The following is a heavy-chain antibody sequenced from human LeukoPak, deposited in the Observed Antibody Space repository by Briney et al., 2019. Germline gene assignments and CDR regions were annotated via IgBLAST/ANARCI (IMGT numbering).Heavy chain of an antibody. Sequence: GGSLRLSCAASGFTFSSYWMSWVRQAPGKELEWVANIKQGGSEKYYVDSVKGRFTISRDNAKNSLYLQMNSLRAEDTAVYYCARSRAPYYYDSSGSLAEYFQHWGQGTLVTVSS. V-gene: IGHV3-7*03. D-gene: IGHD3-22*01. CDR2: IKQGGSEK. J-gene: IGHJ1*01. CDR1: GFTFSSYW. CDR3: ARSRAPYYYDSSGSLAEYFQH.